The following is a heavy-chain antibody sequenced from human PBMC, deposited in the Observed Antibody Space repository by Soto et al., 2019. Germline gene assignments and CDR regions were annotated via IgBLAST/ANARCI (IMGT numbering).Heavy chain of an antibody. V-gene: IGHV4-31*03. J-gene: IGHJ4*02. D-gene: IGHD4-17*01. CDR3: ARARRDFGDYVYYFNS. CDR2: IYYSGST. Sequence: SETLSLTCTVSGGSISRGGYYWSWIRQRPGKGLEWIGYIYYSGSTYYNPSLKSRVTISVDRSENQFSLKLSSVTAADTAVYYCARARRDFGDYVYYFNSWGQGTLVTVSS. CDR1: GGSISRGGYY.